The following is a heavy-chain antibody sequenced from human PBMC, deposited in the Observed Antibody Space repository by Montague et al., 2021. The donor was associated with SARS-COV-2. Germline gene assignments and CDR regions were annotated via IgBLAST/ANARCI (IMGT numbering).Heavy chain of an antibody. J-gene: IGHJ4*02. V-gene: IGHV4-38-2*02. D-gene: IGHD4/OR15-4a*01. CDR2: SDHSGVT. CDR1: GGSISSGSY. CDR3: ARIISAVAGANFYFDY. Sequence: SETLSLTCTVSGGSISSGSYCGWIRHPPAEGLEWLGTSDHSGVTSYCPSPQSRVTISLVTTKNQFSLNLDSVTAADKAMYYCARIISAVAGANFYFDYWGQGTLVTVSS.